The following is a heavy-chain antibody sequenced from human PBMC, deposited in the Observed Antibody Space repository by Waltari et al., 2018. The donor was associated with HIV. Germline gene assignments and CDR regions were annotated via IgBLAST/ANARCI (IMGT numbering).Heavy chain of an antibody. D-gene: IGHD2-2*02. CDR2: IYSSGST. CDR1: GFIVSSSY. V-gene: IGHV3-53*01. CDR3: AKRFCSSTTCYIPDAFDI. Sequence: EVQLVESGGGLIQPGGSLRLSCAASGFIVSSSYMSWVRQAPGKGLDCVSRIYSSGSTQYADSVRGRFTISRDTAKNTLYLQMNSLRAEDTAKYYCAKRFCSSTTCYIPDAFDIWGQGTLVTVSS. J-gene: IGHJ3*02.